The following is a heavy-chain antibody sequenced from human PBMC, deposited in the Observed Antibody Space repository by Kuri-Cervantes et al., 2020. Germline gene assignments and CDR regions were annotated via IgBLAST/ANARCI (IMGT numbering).Heavy chain of an antibody. Sequence: GESLKISCAASGFSFSNYAMSWVRQAPGKGLEVVSDVSGSGRDTYYTDSVKGRFTISRDNSKNTLYLQMNSLRSEDTAVYYCARDRQLVRYYYYYGMDVWGQGTTVTVSS. CDR3: ARDRQLVRYYYYYGMDV. CDR2: VSGSGRDT. J-gene: IGHJ6*02. CDR1: GFSFSNYA. D-gene: IGHD6-13*01. V-gene: IGHV3-23*01.